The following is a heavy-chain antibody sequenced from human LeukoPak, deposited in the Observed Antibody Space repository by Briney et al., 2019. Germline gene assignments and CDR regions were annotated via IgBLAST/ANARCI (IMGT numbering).Heavy chain of an antibody. CDR3: ARHGRDSSSWNTYYFDY. Sequence: PSETLSLTCIVFGGSISSYYWSWIRQPPGKGLEWIGYIYYSGRTNYNPSLKSRVTISVDTSKNQFSLKLSSVTAADTAVYYCARHGRDSSSWNTYYFDYWGQGTLVTVSS. J-gene: IGHJ4*02. CDR2: IYYSGRT. CDR1: GGSISSYY. D-gene: IGHD6-13*01. V-gene: IGHV4-59*08.